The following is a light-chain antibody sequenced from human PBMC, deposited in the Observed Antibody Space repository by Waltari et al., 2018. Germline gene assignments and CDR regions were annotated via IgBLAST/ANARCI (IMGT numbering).Light chain of an antibody. J-gene: IGKJ1*01. CDR1: QSVSRT. CDR3: QHYVRLPVT. CDR2: AAS. V-gene: IGKV3-20*01. Sequence: EIVLTQSPGTLSLSPGERATLSCRASQSVSRTLAWYQQKPGQAPSLLISAASTRATGIPDRFSGSGSGTDFRLTISRLEPEDFAVYYCQHYVRLPVTFGQGTKVEIK.